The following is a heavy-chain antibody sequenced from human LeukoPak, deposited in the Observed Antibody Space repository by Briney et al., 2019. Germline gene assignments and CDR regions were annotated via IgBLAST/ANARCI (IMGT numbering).Heavy chain of an antibody. V-gene: IGHV3-48*03. CDR3: AREEEGGLDY. D-gene: IGHD2-15*01. CDR2: ISSSGSTI. CDR1: GFTFSSYE. Sequence: PGGSLRLSCAASGFTFSSYEMNWVRQAPGKGLEWVSYISSSGSTIYYADSVKGRFTISRDNAKNSLYLQMNSLRAEDTAVYYCAREEEGGLDYWGQGTLVTVSS. J-gene: IGHJ4*02.